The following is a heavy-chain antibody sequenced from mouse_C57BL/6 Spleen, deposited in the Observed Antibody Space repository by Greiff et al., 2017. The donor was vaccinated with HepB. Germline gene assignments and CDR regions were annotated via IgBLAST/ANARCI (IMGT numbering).Heavy chain of an antibody. CDR1: GFSLTSYG. Sequence: VQLQQSGPGLVQPSQSLSITCTVSGFSLTSYGVHWVRQSPGKGLEWLGVIWSGGSTDYNAAFISRLSISKDNSKSQVFFKMNSLQADDTAIYYCARNRSYYGNYLEAMDYWGQGTSVTVSS. CDR3: ARNRSYYGNYLEAMDY. D-gene: IGHD2-1*01. J-gene: IGHJ4*01. V-gene: IGHV2-2*01. CDR2: IWSGGST.